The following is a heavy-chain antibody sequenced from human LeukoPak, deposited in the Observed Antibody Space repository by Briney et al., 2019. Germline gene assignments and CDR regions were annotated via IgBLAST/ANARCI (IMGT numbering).Heavy chain of an antibody. J-gene: IGHJ3*02. D-gene: IGHD2-2*01. V-gene: IGHV3-11*01. Sequence: GGSLRLSCAASGFTFSDYYMSWIRQAPGKGLEWVSYISSSGSTIYYADSVKGRFTISRDNAKNSLYLQMNSLRAEDTAVYYCARDGIVVVPAATKGFFDIWGQGTMVTVPS. CDR3: ARDGIVVVPAATKGFFDI. CDR2: ISSSGSTI. CDR1: GFTFSDYY.